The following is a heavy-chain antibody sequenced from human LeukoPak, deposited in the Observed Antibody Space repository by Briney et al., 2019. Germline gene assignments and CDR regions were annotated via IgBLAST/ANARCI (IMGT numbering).Heavy chain of an antibody. D-gene: IGHD3-10*01. J-gene: IGHJ4*02. CDR1: GFTFDDYA. V-gene: IGHV3-9*01. CDR2: ISWNSGSI. Sequence: PGRSLRLSCAASGFTFDDYAMHWVRQAPGKGLEWVSGISWNSGSIGYADSVKGRFTISRDNAKNSLYLQMNSLRAEDTALYYCAKDRRDYYGSGSYPQGYFDYWGQGTLVTVSS. CDR3: AKDRRDYYGSGSYPQGYFDY.